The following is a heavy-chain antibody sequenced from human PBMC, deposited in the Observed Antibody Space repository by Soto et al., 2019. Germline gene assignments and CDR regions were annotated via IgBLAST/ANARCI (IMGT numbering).Heavy chain of an antibody. CDR1: GASFSGYY. J-gene: IGHJ4*02. CDR2: INHRGST. CDR3: ASGGLHSDFCSGYLSSFDY. V-gene: IGHV4-34*01. Sequence: SVTRSLTGAVYGASFSGYYWRWSRKPPGRGLEWIRQINHRGSTKYNPSLKRRVSISVYTSNNQYSLKLSSVTAADTAVYYCASGGLHSDFCSGYLSSFDYWGQGTLVAVSS. D-gene: IGHD3-3*01.